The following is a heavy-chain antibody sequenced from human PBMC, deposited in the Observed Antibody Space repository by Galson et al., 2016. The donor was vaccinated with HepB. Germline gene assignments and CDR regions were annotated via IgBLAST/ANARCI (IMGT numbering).Heavy chain of an antibody. CDR3: AATPISYTYGYELAFDF. CDR2: IAFDGSYK. V-gene: IGHV3-30*04. D-gene: IGHD5-18*01. J-gene: IGHJ3*01. CDR1: GFSFSNSV. Sequence: SLRLSCAASGFSFSNSVMHWVRQTPGKGLEWVALIAFDGSYKYYADSVKGRFTISRDNSNNTVYMQMNSLSAADTAVYYCAATPISYTYGYELAFDFWGQGTVVTVSS.